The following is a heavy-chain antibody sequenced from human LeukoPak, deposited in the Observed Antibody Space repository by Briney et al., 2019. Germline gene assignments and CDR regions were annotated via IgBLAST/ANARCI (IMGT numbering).Heavy chain of an antibody. D-gene: IGHD2-21*02. CDR2: ISSSSSYI. J-gene: IGHJ4*02. CDR3: ARARGEYCGGDRYSSYFDY. V-gene: IGHV3-21*01. Sequence: GGSLRLSCAASGFTFSSYSMNWVRQAPGKGLEWVSSISSSSSYIYYADSVKGRFTISRDNAKNSLYLQMNSLRAEDTAVYYCARARGEYCGGDRYSSYFDYWGQGTLVTVSS. CDR1: GFTFSSYS.